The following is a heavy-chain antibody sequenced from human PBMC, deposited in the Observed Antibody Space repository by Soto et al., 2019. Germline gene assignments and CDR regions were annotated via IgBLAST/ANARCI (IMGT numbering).Heavy chain of an antibody. D-gene: IGHD4-17*01. V-gene: IGHV3-53*04. CDR3: ARHYGDYRGNFDY. CDR2: IYSGGST. CDR1: GFTVSSNY. J-gene: IGHJ4*02. Sequence: PGGSLRLSCAASGFTVSSNYMSWVRQAPGKGLEWVSVIYSGGSTYYADSVKGRFTISRHNSKNMLYLQMNSLRAEDTAVYYCARHYGDYRGNFDYWGQGTLVTVSS.